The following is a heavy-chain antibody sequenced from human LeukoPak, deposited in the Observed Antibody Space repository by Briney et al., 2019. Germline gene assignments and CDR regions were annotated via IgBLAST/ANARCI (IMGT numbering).Heavy chain of an antibody. D-gene: IGHD6-13*01. J-gene: IGHJ2*01. CDR2: INPNSGGT. Sequence: ASVKVSCKASGYAFTAYCMHWVRQAPGQRLECMGWINPNSGGTNYVQKFQGRVTMTRDTSISTAYLELGSLRSDDTAVYYCARGAAAGILRNWYFDLWGRGTLVTVSS. V-gene: IGHV1-2*02. CDR1: GYAFTAYC. CDR3: ARGAAAGILRNWYFDL.